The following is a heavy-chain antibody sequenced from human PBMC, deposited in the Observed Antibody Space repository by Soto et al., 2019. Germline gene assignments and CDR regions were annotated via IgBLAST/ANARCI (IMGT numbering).Heavy chain of an antibody. CDR1: GYSFTCYG. V-gene: IGHV1-18*04. Sequence: ASVKVSCKASGYSFTCYGISWVRQAPGQGPEWMGWISGHNGNTNHPQSLQGRVTMTTDTSRNTAYMELRSLRSDDTAVYYCARHRFPYYADTVYYYFDYWGQGTLVTVSS. D-gene: IGHD3-10*01. CDR3: ARHRFPYYADTVYYYFDY. CDR2: ISGHNGNT. J-gene: IGHJ4*02.